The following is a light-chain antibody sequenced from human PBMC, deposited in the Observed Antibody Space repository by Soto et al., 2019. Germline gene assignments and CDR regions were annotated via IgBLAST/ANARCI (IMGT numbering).Light chain of an antibody. CDR2: EVS. J-gene: IGLJ2*01. CDR3: SSYTRRSTLV. Sequence: QSALTQPASVSGSPGQSITISCTGTSSDVGAYNSVSWYQQHPGKAPKLMIYEVSYRPSGVSNRLSGSKSGNTASLTISGLQAEDEADYYCSSYTRRSTLVFGGGTKLAVL. V-gene: IGLV2-14*01. CDR1: SSDVGAYNS.